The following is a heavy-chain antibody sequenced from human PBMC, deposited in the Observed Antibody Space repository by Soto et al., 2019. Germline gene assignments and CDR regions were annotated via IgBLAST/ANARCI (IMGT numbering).Heavy chain of an antibody. D-gene: IGHD2-2*02. V-gene: IGHV3-21*02. CDR2: IGASSWPI. Sequence: EVQLVESGGGLVKPGGSLRLSCVDSTFTFSSYSMNWVRQAPGKGLEWVSSIGASSWPICYADSVKGRFTISRDNTKDSLSLEMNSLRAADTAVYYCVRGGRGYTRDDVFDIWGQGKMVTVSS. CDR3: VRGGRGYTRDDVFDI. J-gene: IGHJ3*02. CDR1: TFTFSSYS.